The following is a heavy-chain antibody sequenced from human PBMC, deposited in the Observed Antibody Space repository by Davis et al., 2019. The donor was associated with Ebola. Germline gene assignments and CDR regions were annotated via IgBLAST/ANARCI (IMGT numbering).Heavy chain of an antibody. D-gene: IGHD2-2*01. J-gene: IGHJ6*02. CDR3: ARGALVPPNYYYYYGMDV. V-gene: IGHV4-34*01. Sequence: SETLSLTCAVYGGSFSGYYWSWIRQPPGKGLEWIGEINHSGSTNYNPSLKSRVTISVDRSKNQFSLKLSSVTAADTAVYYCARGALVPPNYYYYYGMDVWGQGTTVTVSS. CDR2: INHSGST. CDR1: GGSFSGYY.